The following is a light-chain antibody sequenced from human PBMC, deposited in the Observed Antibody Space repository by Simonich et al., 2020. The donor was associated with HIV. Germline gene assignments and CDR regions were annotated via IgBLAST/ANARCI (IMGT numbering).Light chain of an antibody. CDR2: GAS. V-gene: IGKV3D-15*02. CDR1: QSVSNN. J-gene: IGKJ4*01. Sequence: EIVMTQSPATLSVSPGERATLSCRARQSVSNNLAWYQQKPGQAPRLLIYGASTRATGIPARFSGSGSGTDFTLTISSLEPEDFAVYFCQQYGSSPLTFGGGTKVEIK. CDR3: QQYGSSPLT.